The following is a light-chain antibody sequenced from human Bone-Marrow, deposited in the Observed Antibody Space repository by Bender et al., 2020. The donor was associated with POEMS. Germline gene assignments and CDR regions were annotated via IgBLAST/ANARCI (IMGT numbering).Light chain of an antibody. V-gene: IGLV2-14*03. CDR2: DVS. CDR3: SSYTNRRTWV. CDR1: SSDVGASDL. Sequence: QSALTQPASMSGSPGQSITISCTGTSSDVGASDLVSWYQQHPGKGPKLMISDVSDRPSGISHRFSGSKSGNTASLTISGLQAEDAADYYCSSYTNRRTWVFGGGTKLTVL. J-gene: IGLJ3*02.